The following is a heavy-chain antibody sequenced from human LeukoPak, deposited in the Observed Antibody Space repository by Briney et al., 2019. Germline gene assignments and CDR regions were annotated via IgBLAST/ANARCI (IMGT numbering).Heavy chain of an antibody. CDR2: IDASGNT. CDR3: AREGCSGGVCYFDY. V-gene: IGHV4-4*07. Sequence: SETLSLTCTVSGGSISYYYWTWIRQPAGKGLEWIGRIDASGNTKYTPSLRSRVTLSIDTSGQQFSLKLSSVTAADTAVYSCAREGCSGGVCYFDYWGRGTLVTVSS. J-gene: IGHJ4*02. CDR1: GGSISYYY. D-gene: IGHD2-15*01.